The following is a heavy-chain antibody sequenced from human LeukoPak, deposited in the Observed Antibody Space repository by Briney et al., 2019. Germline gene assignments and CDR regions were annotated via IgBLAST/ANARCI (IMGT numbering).Heavy chain of an antibody. Sequence: GGSLRLSCAASGFTFSSYSMNWVRQAPGKGLEWVSSISSSSSYIYYADSVKGRFTISRDNAKNSLYLQMNSLRAEDMAVYYCAKRDLWFGEFPYYFDYWGQGTLVTVSS. CDR2: ISSSSSYI. V-gene: IGHV3-21*01. CDR1: GFTFSSYS. CDR3: AKRDLWFGEFPYYFDY. J-gene: IGHJ4*02. D-gene: IGHD3-10*01.